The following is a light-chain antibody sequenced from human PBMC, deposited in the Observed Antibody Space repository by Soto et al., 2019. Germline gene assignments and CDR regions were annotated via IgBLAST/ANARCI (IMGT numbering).Light chain of an antibody. CDR2: DVS. V-gene: IGLV2-11*01. CDR1: SSDVGGYNY. Sequence: QSVLTQPRSVSGSPGQSVTISCTGTSSDVGGYNYVSWYQQHPGKAPKLMIYDVSKRPSGVPDRFSGSKSDNTASLTISGLQAEDEADYYCCSYAGSYTLVFGGGTKVTVL. CDR3: CSYAGSYTLV. J-gene: IGLJ2*01.